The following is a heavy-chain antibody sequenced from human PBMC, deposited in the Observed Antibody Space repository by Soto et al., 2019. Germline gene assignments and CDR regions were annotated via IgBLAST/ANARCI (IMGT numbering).Heavy chain of an antibody. CDR1: LFTFISYS. Sequence: SLRRSCAASLFTFISYSMNWVRQAPVKVLEWVSYISSSISTIYYADSVKGRFTISRDNAKKSLYLQMNSLRDEDTAVYYCARRWLAFNLCDYWGQGTLVTVSS. J-gene: IGHJ4*02. CDR2: ISSSISTI. D-gene: IGHD6-19*01. CDR3: ARRWLAFNLCDY. V-gene: IGHV3-48*02.